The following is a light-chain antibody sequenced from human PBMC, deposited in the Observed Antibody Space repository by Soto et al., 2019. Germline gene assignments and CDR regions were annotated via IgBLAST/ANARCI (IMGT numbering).Light chain of an antibody. Sequence: EIVLTQSPVTLSVSPGGRATLSCRASQSISDTLAWYQQKPGPAPRLLIYDASNRATGIPARFSGSGSGTDFTLTISSLEPEDFAVYYCQQRSNWPPWTFGQGTKVDIK. J-gene: IGKJ1*01. CDR2: DAS. CDR1: QSISDT. CDR3: QQRSNWPPWT. V-gene: IGKV3-11*01.